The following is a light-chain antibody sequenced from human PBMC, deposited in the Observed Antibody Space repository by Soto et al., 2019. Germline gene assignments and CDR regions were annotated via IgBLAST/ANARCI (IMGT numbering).Light chain of an antibody. CDR2: DVS. CDR3: SSYTSSSTWG. J-gene: IGLJ3*02. V-gene: IGLV2-14*01. CDR1: SSDVGVYNY. Sequence: QSALTQPASVSGSPGQSITISCTGTSSDVGVYNYGSWYQQHPGKAPKLMSYDVSNRPSGVSNRVSGSKSGNTAPLTISGLQAEDEADYYCSSYTSSSTWGFGGGSKLTFL.